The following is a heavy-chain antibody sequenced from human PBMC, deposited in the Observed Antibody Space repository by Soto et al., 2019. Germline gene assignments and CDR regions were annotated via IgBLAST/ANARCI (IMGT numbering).Heavy chain of an antibody. V-gene: IGHV3-73*01. J-gene: IGHJ4*02. CDR2: IRSKANSYAT. Sequence: GGSLRLSCAASGFTFSGSAMHWVRQASGKGLEWVGRIRSKANSYATAYAASVKGRFTISRDDSKNTAYLQMNSLKTEDTAVYCCTRPSYNWNDDYFDYWGQGTLVTVSS. D-gene: IGHD1-20*01. CDR1: GFTFSGSA. CDR3: TRPSYNWNDDYFDY.